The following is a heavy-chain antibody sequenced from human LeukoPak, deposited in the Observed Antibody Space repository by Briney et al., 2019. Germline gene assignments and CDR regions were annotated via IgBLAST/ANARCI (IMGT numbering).Heavy chain of an antibody. Sequence: NPGGSLRLSCAASGFTFSSYSMNWVRQAPGKGLEWVSSISSSSSYIYYADSVKGRFTISRDNAKNSLYLQMNSLRAEDTALYYCARVAVAAAGRAGFYYYYYYMDVWGKGTTVTVSS. CDR1: GFTFSSYS. V-gene: IGHV3-21*04. J-gene: IGHJ6*03. CDR3: ARVAVAAAGRAGFYYYYYYMDV. D-gene: IGHD6-13*01. CDR2: ISSSSSYI.